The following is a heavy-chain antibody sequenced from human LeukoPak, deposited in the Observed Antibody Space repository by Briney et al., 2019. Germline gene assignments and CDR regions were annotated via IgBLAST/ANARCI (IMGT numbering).Heavy chain of an antibody. CDR3: AKEYNYYFDY. J-gene: IGHJ4*02. CDR1: GFSISTYD. Sequence: GGSLRLSCAASGFSISTYDMHWVRQAPGKGLEWVTVIRYDGSNKYYADSVKGRFTISRDNSKSTVYLQMNSLRAEDTAVYYCAKEYNYYFDYWGQGTLVTVSS. V-gene: IGHV3-30*02. D-gene: IGHD1-1*01. CDR2: IRYDGSNK.